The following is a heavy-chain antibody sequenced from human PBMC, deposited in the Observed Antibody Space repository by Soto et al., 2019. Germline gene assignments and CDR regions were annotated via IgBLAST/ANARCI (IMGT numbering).Heavy chain of an antibody. CDR2: ISSRSSTM. CDR1: GFTFSDYY. CDR3: AREPLPHYSMYGVDV. J-gene: IGHJ6*02. Sequence: PGGSLRLSCAASGFTFSDYYMSWIRQDPGKGLEWVAYISSRSSTMYYADSVKGRLTISRDNAKNSLYLQMNSLRVEDTAVYFCAREPLPHYSMYGVDVWGQGTTVTVSS. V-gene: IGHV3-11*01. D-gene: IGHD2-21*01.